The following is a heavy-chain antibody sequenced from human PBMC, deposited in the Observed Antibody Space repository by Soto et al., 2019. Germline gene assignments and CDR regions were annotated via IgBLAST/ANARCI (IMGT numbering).Heavy chain of an antibody. Sequence: QVQLVQSGAEVKKPGSSVKVSYKASGGTFSSYTISWVRQAPGQGLEWMGRIIPILGIANYAQKFQGRVTITADKSTSTAYMELSSLRSEDTAVYYCAREPDYYGSGSYYNDGWFDPWGQGTLVTVSS. J-gene: IGHJ5*02. V-gene: IGHV1-69*08. CDR2: IIPILGIA. CDR1: GGTFSSYT. CDR3: AREPDYYGSGSYYNDGWFDP. D-gene: IGHD3-10*01.